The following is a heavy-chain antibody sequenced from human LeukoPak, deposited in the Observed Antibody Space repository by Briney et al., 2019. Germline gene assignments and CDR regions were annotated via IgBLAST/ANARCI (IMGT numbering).Heavy chain of an antibody. CDR1: GFTFSSYG. D-gene: IGHD3-10*01. J-gene: IGHJ4*02. Sequence: GRSLRLSCAASGFTFSSYGMHWVRQAPGKGLEWVAVISYDGSNKYYADSVKGRFTISRDNSKNTLYLQMNSLRAEDTAVYYCAKDRYYYGSGHSNWGQGTLVTVSS. V-gene: IGHV3-30*18. CDR3: AKDRYYYGSGHSN. CDR2: ISYDGSNK.